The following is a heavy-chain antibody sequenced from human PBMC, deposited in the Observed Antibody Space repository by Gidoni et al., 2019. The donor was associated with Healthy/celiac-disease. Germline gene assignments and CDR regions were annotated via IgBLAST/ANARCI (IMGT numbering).Heavy chain of an antibody. J-gene: IGHJ4*02. CDR3: ARYYYDSSGVDY. Sequence: QVQLQESGPGLVKPSETLSLTCTVSGGSISSYYWSWIRQPPGKGLEWSGYIYYSGSTNYNPSLKSRVTISVETSKNQFSLKLSSVTAADTAVYYCARYYYDSSGVDYWGQGTLVTVSS. CDR2: IYYSGST. CDR1: GGSISSYY. D-gene: IGHD3-22*01. V-gene: IGHV4-59*01.